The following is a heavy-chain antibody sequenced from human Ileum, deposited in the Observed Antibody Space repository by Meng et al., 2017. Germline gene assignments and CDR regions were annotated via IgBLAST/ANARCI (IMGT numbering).Heavy chain of an antibody. D-gene: IGHD6-13*01. V-gene: IGHV3-23*01. CDR3: AKGSWYTSSSYDS. CDR2: ISGSGDST. Sequence: VRLLGSGGGLVKPGGSLRVACAASGFTFGKAAMSWVRQAPGKGLEWVAVISGSGDSTHYADSVKGRFTISRDNSKTTLHLQMNSLRAEDTAVYYCAKGSWYTSSSYDSWGQGTLVTVSS. CDR1: GFTFGKAA. J-gene: IGHJ4*02.